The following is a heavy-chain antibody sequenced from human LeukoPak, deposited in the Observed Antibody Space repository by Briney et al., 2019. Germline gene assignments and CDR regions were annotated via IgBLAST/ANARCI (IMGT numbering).Heavy chain of an antibody. V-gene: IGHV3-21*01. CDR2: ISSSSSYI. J-gene: IGHJ6*03. CDR1: GFTFSSYS. CDR3: ARDRHDSSGYRVYYYYMDV. D-gene: IGHD3-22*01. Sequence: KTGGSLRLSCAASGFTFSSYSMNWVRQAPGKGLEWVSSISSSSSYIYYADSVKGRFTISRDNAKNSLYLQMNSLRAEDTAVYYCARDRHDSSGYRVYYYYMDVWGKGTTVTVSS.